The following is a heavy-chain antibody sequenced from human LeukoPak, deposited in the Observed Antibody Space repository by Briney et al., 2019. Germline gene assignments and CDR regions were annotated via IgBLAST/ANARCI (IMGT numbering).Heavy chain of an antibody. J-gene: IGHJ4*02. CDR2: INPNSGGT. CDR1: GYTFTGYY. V-gene: IGHV1-2*02. D-gene: IGHD6-19*01. Sequence: AASVKVSCKASGYTFTGYYMHWVRQAPGQGLEWMGWINPNSGGTNYAQKFQGRVTMTRDTSISTAYMELSRLRSDDTAVYYCASEVAVAGTRIDYWGQGTLVTVSS. CDR3: ASEVAVAGTRIDY.